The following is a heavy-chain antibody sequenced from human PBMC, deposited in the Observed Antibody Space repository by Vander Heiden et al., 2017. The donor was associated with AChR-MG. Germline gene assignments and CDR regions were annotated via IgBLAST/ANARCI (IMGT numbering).Heavy chain of an antibody. J-gene: IGHJ3*02. Sequence: QVQLVQSGAAVKKPGSSVKVPCKASGGTFSSYAISWVRQAPGQGLEWMGGIIPIFGTASYAQKFQGRVTITADESTSTAYMELSSLRSEDTAVYYCARDLSAQHDYSNYDDLNNDAFDIWGQGTMVTVSS. V-gene: IGHV1-69*01. CDR3: ARDLSAQHDYSNYDDLNNDAFDI. D-gene: IGHD4-4*01. CDR1: GGTFSSYA. CDR2: IIPIFGTA.